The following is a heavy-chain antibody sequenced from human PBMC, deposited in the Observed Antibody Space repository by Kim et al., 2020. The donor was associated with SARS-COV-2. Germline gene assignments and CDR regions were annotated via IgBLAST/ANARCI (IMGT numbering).Heavy chain of an antibody. V-gene: IGHV3-11*05. Sequence: SVEVRFTIPRDNAENALYLQMHSLRAEDTAVYYCASDSSSRGYYYYGMDVWGQGTTVTVSS. D-gene: IGHD6-6*01. J-gene: IGHJ6*02. CDR3: ASDSSSRGYYYYGMDV.